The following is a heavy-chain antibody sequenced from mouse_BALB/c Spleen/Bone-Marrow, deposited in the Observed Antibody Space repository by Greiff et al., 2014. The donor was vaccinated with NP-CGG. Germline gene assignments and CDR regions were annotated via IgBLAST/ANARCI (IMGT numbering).Heavy chain of an antibody. D-gene: IGHD1-3*01. CDR1: GYTFTSYW. J-gene: IGHJ4*01. CDR2: IYPGNSDT. V-gene: IGHV1-5*01. CDR3: TGVKDYDAMDY. Sequence: VQLQQSGTVLARPGASVKMSCKASGYTFTSYWMHWVKQRPGQGLEWIGAIYPGNSDTSYNQKFKGKAKLTAVTSTSTAYMELRSLTNEDSAVYYSTGVKDYDAMDYWGQGTSVTVSS.